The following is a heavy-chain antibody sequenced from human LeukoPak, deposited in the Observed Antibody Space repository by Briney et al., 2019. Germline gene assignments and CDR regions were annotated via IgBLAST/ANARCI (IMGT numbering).Heavy chain of an antibody. Sequence: GGSLRLSCAASGFTFSSYSMNWVRQAPGKGLEWVAVISHDGSNKYYADSVKGRFTISRDNSKNTLYLQMNSLRAEETAVYYCAGDGHTGMAVYHFDYWGQGALVTVSS. CDR1: GFTFSSYS. J-gene: IGHJ4*02. V-gene: IGHV3-30*03. D-gene: IGHD5-18*01. CDR2: ISHDGSNK. CDR3: AGDGHTGMAVYHFDY.